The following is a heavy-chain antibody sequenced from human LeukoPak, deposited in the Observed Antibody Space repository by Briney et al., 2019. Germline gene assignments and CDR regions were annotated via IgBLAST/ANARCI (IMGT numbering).Heavy chain of an antibody. V-gene: IGHV3-11*01. J-gene: IGHJ4*02. CDR1: GFTLSDYY. CDR2: SSSSGSAI. D-gene: IGHD3/OR15-3a*01. CDR3: ARRRDFIDY. Sequence: GGSLRLSCAASGFTLSDYYMSWIRQAPGKGLEWVSYSSSSGSAIYYADSVKGRFAISRDNAKNSLYLQMNSLRAEDTAVYYCARRRDFIDYWGQGALVTVSS.